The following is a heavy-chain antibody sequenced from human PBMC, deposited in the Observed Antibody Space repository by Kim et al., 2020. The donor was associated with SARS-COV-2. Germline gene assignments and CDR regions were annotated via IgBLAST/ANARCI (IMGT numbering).Heavy chain of an antibody. Sequence: GGSLRLSCAASGFTFSSYAMSWVRQAPGKGLEWVSAISGSGGSTYYADSVKGRFTISRDNSKNTLYLQMNSLRAEDTAVYYCAKPQRYFDWLKPYYYYGMDVWGQGTTVTVSS. CDR3: AKPQRYFDWLKPYYYYGMDV. J-gene: IGHJ6*02. CDR2: ISGSGGST. V-gene: IGHV3-23*01. CDR1: GFTFSSYA. D-gene: IGHD3-9*01.